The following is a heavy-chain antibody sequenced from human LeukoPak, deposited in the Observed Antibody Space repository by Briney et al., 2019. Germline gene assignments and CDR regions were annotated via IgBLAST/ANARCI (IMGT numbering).Heavy chain of an antibody. V-gene: IGHV4-34*01. CDR1: GGSFSGYY. D-gene: IGHD3-22*01. CDR2: INPSGRT. CDR3: ARGRQEVGMIVVVMTAVSYYLDV. Sequence: SETLSLTCAVSGGSFSGYYWSWIRQSPGKGLEWIGEINPSGRTSYNPSLTSRLTISLDASKNQFSLNLRSLTAADTAVYYCARGRQEVGMIVVVMTAVSYYLDVWGKGTTVTVS. J-gene: IGHJ6*03.